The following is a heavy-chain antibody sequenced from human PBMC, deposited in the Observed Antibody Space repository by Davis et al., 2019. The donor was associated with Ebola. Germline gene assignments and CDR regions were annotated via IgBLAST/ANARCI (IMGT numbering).Heavy chain of an antibody. D-gene: IGHD6-13*01. CDR2: INPSGGTT. CDR3: ASPGIAAGAPRY. Sequence: AASVKVSCKASGYTFNIYYMYWVRQAPGQGLEWMGIINPSGGTTSYAQKFQGRVTMTRDTSTSTAYMELISQRSEDTAVYYCASPGIAAGAPRYWGQGTLVTVSS. CDR1: GYTFNIYY. V-gene: IGHV1-46*02. J-gene: IGHJ4*02.